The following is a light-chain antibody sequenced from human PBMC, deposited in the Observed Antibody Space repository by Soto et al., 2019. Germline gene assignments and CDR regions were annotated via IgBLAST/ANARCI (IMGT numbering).Light chain of an antibody. CDR2: EVS. V-gene: IGLV2-23*02. Sequence: QSVLTQPASVSGSPGQSIIISCTGTSSDVGSYNLVSWYQQHPGKAPKLMIYEVSKRPSGVSNRFSGSKSGNTASLTISGLQAEDEADYYCCSYAGSSTPVVFGGGTKVTVL. CDR1: SSDVGSYNL. CDR3: CSYAGSSTPVV. J-gene: IGLJ2*01.